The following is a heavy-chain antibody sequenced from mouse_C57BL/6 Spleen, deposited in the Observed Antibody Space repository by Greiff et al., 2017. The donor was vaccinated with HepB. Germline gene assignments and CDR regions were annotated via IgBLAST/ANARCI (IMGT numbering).Heavy chain of an antibody. Sequence: EVQLQQSGTVLARPGASVKMSCKTSGYTFTSYWMHWVKQRPGQGLEWIGAIYPGNSDTSYNQKFKGKAKLTAVTSASTAYMELSSLTNEDSAVYYCTHGGSGYGVYYAMDYWGQGTSVTVSS. D-gene: IGHD3-2*02. CDR1: GYTFTSYW. V-gene: IGHV1-5*01. CDR3: THGGSGYGVYYAMDY. J-gene: IGHJ4*01. CDR2: IYPGNSDT.